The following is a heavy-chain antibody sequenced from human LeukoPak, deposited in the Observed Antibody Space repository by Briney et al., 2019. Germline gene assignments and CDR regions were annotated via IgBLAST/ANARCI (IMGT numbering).Heavy chain of an antibody. CDR1: GGSISSSNW. D-gene: IGHD5-12*01. V-gene: IGHV4-4*02. CDR2: IYHSGST. Sequence: SETPSLTCAVSGGSISSSNWWSWLRQPPGKGLEWIGEIYHSGSTNYNPSLKSRVTISVDKSKNQFSLKLSSVTAADTAVYYCARVRRYDWDTIRGMDVWGQGTTVTVSS. J-gene: IGHJ6*02. CDR3: ARVRRYDWDTIRGMDV.